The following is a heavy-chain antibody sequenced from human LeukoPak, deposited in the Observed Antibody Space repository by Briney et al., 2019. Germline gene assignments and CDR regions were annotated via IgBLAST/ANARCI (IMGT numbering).Heavy chain of an antibody. V-gene: IGHV4-61*05. Sequence: SETLSLTCTVSGGSISSSSYYWGWIRQPPGKGLEWIGYISNSGSTNYNPSLKSRVTISVDTSKNQLSLKLNSVTAADTAVYYCARGFSSSWYRWFDPWGQGTLVTVSS. CDR2: ISNSGST. CDR1: GGSISSSSYY. D-gene: IGHD6-13*01. J-gene: IGHJ5*02. CDR3: ARGFSSSWYRWFDP.